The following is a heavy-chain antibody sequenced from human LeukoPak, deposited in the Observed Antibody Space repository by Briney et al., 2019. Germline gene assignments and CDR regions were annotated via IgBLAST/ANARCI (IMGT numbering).Heavy chain of an antibody. CDR3: ARESADTAMARGYYYYYMDV. D-gene: IGHD5-18*01. Sequence: SETLSLTCAVSGDSISSGNYYWSWIRQPAGKGLEWIGRIYTSGSTNYNPSLKSRVTMSVDTSKNQFSLKLSSVTAANTAVYCCARESADTAMARGYYYYYMDVWGKGTTVTVSS. V-gene: IGHV4-61*02. J-gene: IGHJ6*03. CDR1: GDSISSGNYY. CDR2: IYTSGST.